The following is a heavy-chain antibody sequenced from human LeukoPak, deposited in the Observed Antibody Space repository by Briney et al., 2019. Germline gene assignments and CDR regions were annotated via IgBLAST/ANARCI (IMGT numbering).Heavy chain of an antibody. J-gene: IGHJ6*03. CDR3: AKDPRANYYYYMDV. D-gene: IGHD1-26*01. V-gene: IGHV3-23*01. CDR2: ISGSGGST. Sequence: PGGSLRLSCAASGFAFSSYAMSWVRQAPGKGLEWVSAISGSGGSTYYADSVKGRFTISRDNSKNTLYLQMNSLRAEAPAVYYCAKDPRANYYYYMDVWGKGTTVTVSS. CDR1: GFAFSSYA.